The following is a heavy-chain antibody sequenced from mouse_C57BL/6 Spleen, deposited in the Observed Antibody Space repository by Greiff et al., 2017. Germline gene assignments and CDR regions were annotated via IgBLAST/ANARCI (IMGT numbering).Heavy chain of an antibody. J-gene: IGHJ2*01. Sequence: QVQLKQSGAELARPGASVKLSCKASGYTFTSYGISWVKQRTGQGLEWIGEIYPRSGNTYYNEKFKGKATLTADKSSSTAYMELRSLTSEDSAVYFCARREETYYFDYWGQGTTLTVSS. CDR3: ARREETYYFDY. V-gene: IGHV1-81*01. CDR1: GYTFTSYG. CDR2: IYPRSGNT.